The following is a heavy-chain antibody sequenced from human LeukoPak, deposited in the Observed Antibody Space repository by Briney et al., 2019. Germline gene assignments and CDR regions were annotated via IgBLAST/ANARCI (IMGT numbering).Heavy chain of an antibody. CDR2: IIPIFGTA. Sequence: SVRVSCKASGGTFSSYAISWVRQAPGQGLEWMGGIIPIFGTANYAQKFQGRVTITTDESTSTAYMELSSLRSEDTAVYNCASTLYSSYVYWGQGTLVTVSS. CDR3: ASTLYSSYVY. J-gene: IGHJ4*02. V-gene: IGHV1-69*05. CDR1: GGTFSSYA. D-gene: IGHD4-11*01.